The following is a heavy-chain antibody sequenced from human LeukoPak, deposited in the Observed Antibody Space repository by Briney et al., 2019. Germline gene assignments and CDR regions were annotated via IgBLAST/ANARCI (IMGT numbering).Heavy chain of an antibody. CDR1: GFTFSSYA. V-gene: IGHV3-23*01. J-gene: IGHJ4*02. CDR3: ARPDPPLILEWPAPYFDY. D-gene: IGHD3-3*01. Sequence: GGSLRLSCAASGFTFSSYAMSWVRQAPGKGLEWVSTISGSGGSTYYADSVKGRFTISRDNSKNTLYPLMNSLRAEDTAVYHCARPDPPLILEWPAPYFDYWGQGTLVTVSS. CDR2: ISGSGGST.